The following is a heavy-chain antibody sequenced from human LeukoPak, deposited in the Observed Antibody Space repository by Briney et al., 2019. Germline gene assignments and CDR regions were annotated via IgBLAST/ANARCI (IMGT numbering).Heavy chain of an antibody. CDR2: INPNSGGT. Sequence: GASVKVSCKASGYTFTGYYMHWVRQAPGQGLEWMGWINPNSGGTNYAQKFQGWVTMTRDTSISTAYMELSRLRSDDTAVYYCARAGLLGSWPPGSDYWGQGTLVTVSS. CDR1: GYTFTGYY. V-gene: IGHV1-2*04. CDR3: ARAGLLGSWPPGSDY. J-gene: IGHJ4*02. D-gene: IGHD6-13*01.